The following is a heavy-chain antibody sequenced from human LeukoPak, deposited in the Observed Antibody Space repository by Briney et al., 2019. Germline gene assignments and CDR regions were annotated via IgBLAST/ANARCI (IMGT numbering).Heavy chain of an antibody. CDR1: GYTFTSYD. CDR2: INPNSGGT. J-gene: IGHJ4*02. D-gene: IGHD2-2*01. Sequence: GASVKVSCKASGYTFTSYDINWVRQAPGQGLEWMGWINPNSGGTNYAQKFQGRVTMTRNTSISTAYMELSSLRSEDTAVYYCARVRGYCSSTSCYQFGYWGQGTLVTVSS. CDR3: ARVRGYCSSTSCYQFGY. V-gene: IGHV1-8*01.